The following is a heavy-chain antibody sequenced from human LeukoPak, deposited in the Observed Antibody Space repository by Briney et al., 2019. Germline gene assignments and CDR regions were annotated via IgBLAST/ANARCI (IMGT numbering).Heavy chain of an antibody. D-gene: IGHD2-15*01. Sequence: GASVKVSCKASGYTFTSYYMHWVRQAPGQGLEWMGIINPSGGSTSYAQKFQGRVTMTGDTSTSTVYMELSSLRSEDTAVYYCASQSGGGSYYYYYGMDVWGQGTTVTVSS. CDR1: GYTFTSYY. CDR3: ASQSGGGSYYYYYGMDV. CDR2: INPSGGST. J-gene: IGHJ6*02. V-gene: IGHV1-46*01.